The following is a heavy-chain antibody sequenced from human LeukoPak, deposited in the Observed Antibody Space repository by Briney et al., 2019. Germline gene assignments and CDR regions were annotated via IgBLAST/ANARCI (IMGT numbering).Heavy chain of an antibody. CDR2: IYTSGST. CDR3: ARDMRIAGRPAYYYYYMDV. J-gene: IGHJ6*03. CDR1: GGSISSYY. Sequence: SETLSLTCTVSGGSISSYYWSWIRQPAGKGLEWIGRIYTSGSTNYNPSLKSRVTMSVDTSKNHFSLKLSSVTAADTAVYYCARDMRIAGRPAYYYYYMDVWGKGTTVTVSS. D-gene: IGHD6-6*01. V-gene: IGHV4-4*07.